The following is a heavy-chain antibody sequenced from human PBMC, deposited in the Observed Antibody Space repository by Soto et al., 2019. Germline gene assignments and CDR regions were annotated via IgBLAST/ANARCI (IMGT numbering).Heavy chain of an antibody. D-gene: IGHD5-18*01. CDR1: GFTFSSYG. CDR2: ISYDGSNK. Sequence: SGGSLRLSCAASGFTFSSYGMHWVRQAPGKGLEWVAVISYDGSNKYYADSVKGRFTISRDNSKNTLYLQMNSLRAEDTAVYYCAKPSVDTAMVDYFDYWGQGTLVTSPQ. CDR3: AKPSVDTAMVDYFDY. J-gene: IGHJ4*02. V-gene: IGHV3-30*18.